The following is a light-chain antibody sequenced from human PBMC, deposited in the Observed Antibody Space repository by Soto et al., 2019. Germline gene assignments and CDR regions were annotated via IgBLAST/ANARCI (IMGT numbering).Light chain of an antibody. CDR3: QERSMWPRAT. Sequence: EMVLTQSPATLSLSPGESATLSCRASQNVGHNIAWYQQKSGQPPTLLIHTASYRATGIPARFSGYGSLTEFTLTISSLEPEDIAVYYCQERSMWPRATFGGGTKVEIK. V-gene: IGKV3-11*01. CDR1: QNVGHN. CDR2: TAS. J-gene: IGKJ4*01.